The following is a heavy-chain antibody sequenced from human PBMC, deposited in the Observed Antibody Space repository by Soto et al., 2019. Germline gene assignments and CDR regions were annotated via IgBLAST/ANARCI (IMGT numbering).Heavy chain of an antibody. V-gene: IGHV4-31*03. CDR1: GGSISSGGYY. J-gene: IGHJ6*02. CDR3: ARDRRDDFWSGHPGYGMDV. D-gene: IGHD3-3*01. CDR2: IYYSGST. Sequence: SETLSLTCTVSGGSISSGGYYWSWIRPHPGKGLEWIGYIYYSGSTYYNPSLKSRVTISVDTSKNQFSLKLSSVTAADTAVYYCARDRRDDFWSGHPGYGMDVWGQGTTVTVSS.